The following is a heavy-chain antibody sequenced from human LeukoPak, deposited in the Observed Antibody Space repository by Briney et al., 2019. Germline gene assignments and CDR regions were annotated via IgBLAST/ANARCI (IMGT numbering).Heavy chain of an antibody. V-gene: IGHV1-18*01. CDR3: ARDWYSSSWYHFDY. CDR1: GYTFTSYG. J-gene: IGHJ4*02. D-gene: IGHD6-13*01. Sequence: ASVKVSCKASGYTFTSYGISWVRKAPGQGLEWMGWISAYNGNTNYAQKLQGRVTMTTDTSTSTAYMELRSLRSDDTAVYYCARDWYSSSWYHFDYWGQGTLVTVSS. CDR2: ISAYNGNT.